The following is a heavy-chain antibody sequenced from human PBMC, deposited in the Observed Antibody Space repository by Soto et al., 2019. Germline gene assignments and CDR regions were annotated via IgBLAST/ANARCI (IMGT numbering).Heavy chain of an antibody. Sequence: PGGSLRLSCTASGFTFGDYAMSWFRQAPGKGLEWVGFIRSKAYGGTTEYAASVKGRFTISRDDSKSIAYLQMNSLKTEDTAVYYCTRSPPPTYHDSSGYYHHFDYWGQGTLVTVSS. J-gene: IGHJ4*02. CDR3: TRSPPPTYHDSSGYYHHFDY. CDR1: GFTFGDYA. V-gene: IGHV3-49*03. CDR2: IRSKAYGGTT. D-gene: IGHD3-22*01.